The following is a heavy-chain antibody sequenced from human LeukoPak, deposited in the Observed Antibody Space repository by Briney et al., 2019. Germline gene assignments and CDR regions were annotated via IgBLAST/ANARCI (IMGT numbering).Heavy chain of an antibody. CDR3: ARVDGSGSYYNY. V-gene: IGHV3-53*01. CDR1: GFTVSSNY. J-gene: IGHJ4*02. Sequence: GGSLRLSCAASGFTVSSNYMSWVRQAPGKGLEWVSVIYSGGSTYYADSLKGRFTISRDNSKNTLYLQMNRLRAEDTAVYYCARVDGSGSYYNYWGQGTLVTVSS. D-gene: IGHD3-10*01. CDR2: IYSGGST.